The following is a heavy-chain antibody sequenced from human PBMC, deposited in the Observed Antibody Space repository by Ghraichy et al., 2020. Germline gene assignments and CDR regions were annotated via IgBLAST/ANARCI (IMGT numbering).Heavy chain of an antibody. CDR3: ARDRGYSTSWSFDHFYYMDV. Sequence: GGSLRLSCAASGFSFTSYGMHWVRQAPGKGLEWVAGIWYDGSNIYYIDSVKGRFTISRDTSNSTLYLQMNDLRVEDTAVYYCARDRGYSTSWSFDHFYYMDVWGRGTTVTV. V-gene: IGHV3-33*01. J-gene: IGHJ6*03. CDR2: IWYDGSNI. D-gene: IGHD6-13*01. CDR1: GFSFTSYG.